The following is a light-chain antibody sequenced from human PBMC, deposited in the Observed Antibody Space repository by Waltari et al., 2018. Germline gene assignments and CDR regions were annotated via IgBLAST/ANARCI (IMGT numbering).Light chain of an antibody. J-gene: IGKJ4*01. V-gene: IGKV3-15*01. CDR1: QSVSVK. CDR2: DSN. CDR3: QQYHSWPPLT. Sequence: EIVMTQSPATLSVSPGKRVTLSCRASQSVSVKLGWYQQTPGQAPRLLIYDSNIRATGIPVRFSGSGSGTEFTLTISSLQSEDSAVYYCQQYHSWPPLTFGGGTKVEI.